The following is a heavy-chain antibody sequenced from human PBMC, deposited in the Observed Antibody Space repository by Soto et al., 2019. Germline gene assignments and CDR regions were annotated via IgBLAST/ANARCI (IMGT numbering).Heavy chain of an antibody. V-gene: IGHV1-18*04. CDR1: GYTFTSYG. Sequence: ASVKVSCKASGYTFTSYGISWVRQAPGQGLEWMGWISAYNGNTNYAQKLQGRVTMTTDTYTSTAYMELRSLISDDTAVYYCARSITMVRGVLYYYYYGMDVWGQGTTVTVSS. CDR2: ISAYNGNT. J-gene: IGHJ6*02. D-gene: IGHD3-10*01. CDR3: ARSITMVRGVLYYYYYGMDV.